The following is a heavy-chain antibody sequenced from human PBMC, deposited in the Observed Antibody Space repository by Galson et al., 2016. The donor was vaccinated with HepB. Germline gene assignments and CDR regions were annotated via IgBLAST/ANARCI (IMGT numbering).Heavy chain of an antibody. D-gene: IGHD2-15*01. CDR3: ALGAAVRYGMGV. J-gene: IGHJ6*02. CDR1: GYRFTSYW. Sequence: QSGAEVKKPGESLRISCQGSGYRFTSYWINWVRQIPGKGLEWMGRIDPSASYTNYSPSFQGHVTISGDKSITTAYVQWNSLKASDTAIYYYALGAAVRYGMGVWGQGTTVTVSS. V-gene: IGHV5-10-1*01. CDR2: IDPSASYT.